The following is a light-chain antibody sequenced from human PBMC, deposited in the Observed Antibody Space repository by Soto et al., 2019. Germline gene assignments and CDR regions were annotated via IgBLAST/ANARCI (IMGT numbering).Light chain of an antibody. V-gene: IGLV7-43*01. Sequence: QTVVTQEPSLTVSPGGTVTLTCASNTGAVTSGYFPNWFQQKPGQAPRVLIYSTSNKHSGTPARFSGSLLGGKAALTVSGVQPEDEAEYYCLLYDDAAWVFGGGTKLTVL. CDR1: TGAVTSGYF. CDR2: STS. CDR3: LLYDDAAWV. J-gene: IGLJ3*02.